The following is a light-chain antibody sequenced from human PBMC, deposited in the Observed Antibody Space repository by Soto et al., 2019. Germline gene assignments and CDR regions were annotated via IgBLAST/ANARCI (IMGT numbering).Light chain of an antibody. CDR1: ETISDW. J-gene: IGKJ1*01. Sequence: DIQMTQSPSTLSASVGDRVTITCRASETISDWLAWYQQKPGKAPKLLIYKASNLEPGVPPRFSGSGSGTEFTLTISSLQPDDFATYYCQQYNSYSRTFGQGTKVDI. V-gene: IGKV1-5*03. CDR3: QQYNSYSRT. CDR2: KAS.